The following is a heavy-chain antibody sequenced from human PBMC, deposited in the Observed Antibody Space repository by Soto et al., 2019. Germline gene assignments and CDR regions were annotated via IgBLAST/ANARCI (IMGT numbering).Heavy chain of an antibody. CDR1: GGSISSGGYY. CDR2: IYYSGST. V-gene: IGHV4-31*03. CDR3: AREVTGTQPGDWFDP. D-gene: IGHD1-20*01. J-gene: IGHJ5*02. Sequence: SETLSLTCTVSGGSISSGGYYWSWIRQHPGKGLEWIGYIYYSGSTYYNPSLKSRVTISVDTSKNQFSLKLSSVTAADTAVYYCAREVTGTQPGDWFDPWGQGTLVTVSS.